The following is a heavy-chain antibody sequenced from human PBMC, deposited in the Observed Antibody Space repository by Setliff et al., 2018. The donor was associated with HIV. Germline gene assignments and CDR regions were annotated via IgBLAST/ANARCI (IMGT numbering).Heavy chain of an antibody. V-gene: IGHV1-69*10. CDR3: ASGYPSGWYYYGMDV. Sequence: ASVKVSCKASGGTFSSYAISWVRQAPGQGLGWMGGIIPILGIANYAQKFQGRVTITADESTSTAYMELSSLRSEDTAVYYCASGYPSGWYYYGMDVWGQGTTVTVSS. CDR1: GGTFSSYA. D-gene: IGHD5-18*01. J-gene: IGHJ6*02. CDR2: IIPILGIA.